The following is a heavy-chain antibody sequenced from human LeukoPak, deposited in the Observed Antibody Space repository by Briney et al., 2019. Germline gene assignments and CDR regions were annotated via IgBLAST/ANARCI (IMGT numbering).Heavy chain of an antibody. CDR1: GFTFSSYS. CDR2: IKQDGSEK. D-gene: IGHD6-19*01. J-gene: IGHJ4*02. CDR3: ARDRSIAVAGIFDY. Sequence: GGSLRLSCAASGFTFSSYSMNWVRQAPGKGLEWVANIKQDGSEKYYVDSVKGRFTISRDNAKNSLYLQMNSLRAEDTAVYYCARDRSIAVAGIFDYWGQGTLVTVSS. V-gene: IGHV3-7*01.